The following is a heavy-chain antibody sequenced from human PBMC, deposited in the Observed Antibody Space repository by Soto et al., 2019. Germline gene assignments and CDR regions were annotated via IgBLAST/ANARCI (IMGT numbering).Heavy chain of an antibody. Sequence: QVQLQESGPGLVKPSQTLSLTCTVSGGSISSGDYYCSWIRQPPGKGMEWIGYIYYSGSTYYNPSLKSRVTISVDTSQNQFSLKLSSVTAADTAVYYCARGPDGDYFFDYWGQGTLVTVSS. CDR2: IYYSGST. CDR3: ARGPDGDYFFDY. D-gene: IGHD4-17*01. V-gene: IGHV4-30-4*01. CDR1: GGSISSGDYY. J-gene: IGHJ4*02.